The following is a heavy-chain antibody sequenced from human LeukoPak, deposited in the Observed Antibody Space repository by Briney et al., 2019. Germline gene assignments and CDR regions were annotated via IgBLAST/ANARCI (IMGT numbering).Heavy chain of an antibody. J-gene: IGHJ5*02. Sequence: SQTLSLTCTVSGGSISSGGYYWSWIRQHPGKGLEWVGYIYYSGSTYYNPSLKSRVTISVDTSKNQFSLKLSSVTAADTAVYYCARSIATSGPVNWFDPWAREPWSPSPQ. CDR3: ARSIATSGPVNWFDP. CDR1: GGSISSGGYY. CDR2: IYYSGST. V-gene: IGHV4-31*03. D-gene: IGHD2-21*01.